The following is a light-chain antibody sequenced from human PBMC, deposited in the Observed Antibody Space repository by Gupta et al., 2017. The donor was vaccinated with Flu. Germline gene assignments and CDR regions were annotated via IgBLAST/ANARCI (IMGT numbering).Light chain of an antibody. Sequence: NQMAHPPSSLPAAKGDRVTIPCRASQSISSWLAWYQQKPGKAPKLLIYKASSLESGVPSRFSGSGSGTEFTLTISSLQPDDFATYYCQQYNSYSSITFGQGTRLEIK. J-gene: IGKJ5*01. CDR1: QSISSW. V-gene: IGKV1-5*03. CDR2: KAS. CDR3: QQYNSYSSIT.